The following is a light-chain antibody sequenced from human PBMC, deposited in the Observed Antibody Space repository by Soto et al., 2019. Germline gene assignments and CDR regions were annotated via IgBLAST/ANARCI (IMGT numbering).Light chain of an antibody. V-gene: IGKV4-1*01. CDR3: RQYDATPFT. CDR2: WAS. J-gene: IGKJ3*01. CDR1: QSVLYSSNNANY. Sequence: DIVMTQSPDSLAVSLGERATINCKSSQSVLYSSNNANYLAWYQQKPGQPPKLLLYWASTRASGVPDRFSGSGSGTDFSLIISSLQAEDVAFYFFRQYDATPFTFGPGTKVDI.